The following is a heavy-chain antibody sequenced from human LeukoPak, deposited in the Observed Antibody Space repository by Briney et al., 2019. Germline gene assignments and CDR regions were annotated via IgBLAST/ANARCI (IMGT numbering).Heavy chain of an antibody. CDR1: GYTFSSYE. V-gene: IGHV3-23*01. Sequence: GGSLRLSCAASGYTFSSYEMNWVRQAPGKGLEWVSAISGSGDRRNYADSVKGRFTISRDISENTLYLQMNSLRAEDTAVYYCAKGPKQLLVGSRGYYFDSWGQGTLVTVSS. D-gene: IGHD6-13*01. CDR2: ISGSGDRR. CDR3: AKGPKQLLVGSRGYYFDS. J-gene: IGHJ4*02.